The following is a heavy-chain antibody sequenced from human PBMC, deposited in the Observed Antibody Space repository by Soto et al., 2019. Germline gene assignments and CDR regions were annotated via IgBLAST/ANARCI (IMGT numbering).Heavy chain of an antibody. CDR3: AKDLEYYYDSSGLEGPLDY. D-gene: IGHD3-22*01. V-gene: IGHV3-23*01. J-gene: IGHJ4*02. CDR2: ISGSGGST. Sequence: GGSLRLSCAASGFTFSSYAMSWVRQAPGKGLEWVSAISGSGGSTYYADSVKGRFTISRDNSKNTLYLQMNSLRAEDTAVYYCAKDLEYYYDSSGLEGPLDYWGQGTLVTVSS. CDR1: GFTFSSYA.